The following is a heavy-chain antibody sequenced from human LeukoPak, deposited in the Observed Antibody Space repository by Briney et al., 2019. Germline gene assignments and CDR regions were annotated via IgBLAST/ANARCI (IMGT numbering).Heavy chain of an antibody. CDR1: GVSISRFY. J-gene: IGHJ4*02. CDR3: VQTTGWPGFDY. CDR2: IYSGGRT. D-gene: IGHD1-1*01. Sequence: SETLSLTCTTSGVSISRFYWSWVRQPPGKGLEWIGNIYSGGRTYFNPSLKTRVIISVDTSTNQFSLNLTSVTAADTAMYYCVQTTGWPGFDYWGQGILVTVSS. V-gene: IGHV4-4*09.